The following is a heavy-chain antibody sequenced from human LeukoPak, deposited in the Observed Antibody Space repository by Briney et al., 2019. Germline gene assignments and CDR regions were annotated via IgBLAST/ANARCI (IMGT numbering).Heavy chain of an antibody. CDR2: IIPIFGTA. V-gene: IGHV1-69*13. CDR3: ARDIRNWFDP. CDR1: GGTFSTYA. Sequence: GASVNVSCKASGGTFSTYAINWVRQAPGQGLEWMGGIIPIFGTAIYAQKFQARVTITADESTSTAYMELSSLRSEDTAVYYCARDIRNWFDPWGQGTLVTVSS. J-gene: IGHJ5*02.